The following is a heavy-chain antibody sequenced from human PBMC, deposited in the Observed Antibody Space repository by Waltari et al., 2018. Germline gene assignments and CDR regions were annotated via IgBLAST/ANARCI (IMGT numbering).Heavy chain of an antibody. Sequence: QVQLQQWGAGLLKPSETLSLTCAVYGGSFSGYYWSWIRQPPGQGLEWIGEINHSGSTNYNPSLKSRVTISVDTSKNQFSLKLSSVTAADTAVYYCARGDYDYVWGSYRYLYGMDVWGQGTTVTVSS. D-gene: IGHD3-16*02. J-gene: IGHJ6*02. CDR3: ARGDYDYVWGSYRYLYGMDV. CDR2: INHSGST. CDR1: GGSFSGYY. V-gene: IGHV4-34*01.